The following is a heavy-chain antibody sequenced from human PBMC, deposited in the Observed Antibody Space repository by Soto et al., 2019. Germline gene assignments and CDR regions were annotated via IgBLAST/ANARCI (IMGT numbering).Heavy chain of an antibody. CDR1: GFAFSSYA. Sequence: GGSLRLSCAASGFAFSSYAMSWVRQAPGKGLEWVSAVSDSGYTTYYADPVKGRFTISRDNSKNTLYLQMNSLRAEDTAVYYCARDSQQGLYYYGMDVWGQGTTVTVSS. D-gene: IGHD6-19*01. CDR2: VSDSGYTT. V-gene: IGHV3-23*01. CDR3: ARDSQQGLYYYGMDV. J-gene: IGHJ6*02.